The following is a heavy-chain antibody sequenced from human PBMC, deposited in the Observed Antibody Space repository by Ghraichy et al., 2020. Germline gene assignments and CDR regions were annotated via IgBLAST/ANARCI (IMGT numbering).Heavy chain of an antibody. V-gene: IGHV3-30-3*01. J-gene: IGHJ4*02. Sequence: GGSLRLSCAASGFTFNTYAMHWVRQAPGKGLEWVAVISYDGSNKFYADSVKGRFTISRDNSKNTLYLQMNSLRAEDTAVYYCAREKWQQLVAYYVDYWGQKALVTFSS. CDR3: AREKWQQLVAYYVDY. D-gene: IGHD6-13*01. CDR2: ISYDGSNK. CDR1: GFTFNTYA.